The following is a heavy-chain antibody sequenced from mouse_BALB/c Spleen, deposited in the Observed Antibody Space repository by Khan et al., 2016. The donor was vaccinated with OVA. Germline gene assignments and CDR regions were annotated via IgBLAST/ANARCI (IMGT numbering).Heavy chain of an antibody. Sequence: QVQLQQSGGDLMKPGASVKISCKATGYTFSSYWIEWVKQRPGHGLEWIGQIFPGSVSTTYNEKFKGKATFTADTSSNTAYMQLSSLTCEDSAVYYCARGGYGGFAYWGQGTLVTVSA. D-gene: IGHD2-2*01. V-gene: IGHV1-9*01. J-gene: IGHJ3*01. CDR1: GYTFSSYW. CDR2: IFPGSVST. CDR3: ARGGYGGFAY.